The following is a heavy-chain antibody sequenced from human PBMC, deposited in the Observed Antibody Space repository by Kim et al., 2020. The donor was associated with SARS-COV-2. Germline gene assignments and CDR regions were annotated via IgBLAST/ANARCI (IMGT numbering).Heavy chain of an antibody. CDR1: GFTFSNYA. CDR2: ISLGGSRT. J-gene: IGHJ4*02. V-gene: IGHV3-23*01. CDR3: AKEVKYCSGSNCYYYLDY. D-gene: IGHD2-15*01. Sequence: GGSLRLSCAASGFTFSNYAMSWVRQAPGKGLEWVSVISLGGSRTYYADSVKGRFTISRDNSKNTLYLQVNSLRAEDTALYYCAKEVKYCSGSNCYYYLDYWGQGTLVTVSS.